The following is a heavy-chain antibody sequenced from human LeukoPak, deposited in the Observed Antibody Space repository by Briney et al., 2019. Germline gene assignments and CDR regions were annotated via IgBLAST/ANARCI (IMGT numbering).Heavy chain of an antibody. J-gene: IGHJ6*04. CDR1: GSRFTNYW. Sequence: GESLQISCKGSGSRFTNYWIGWVRQMPGKGLECMGIIYPADSDTRYSPSFQGQVTISADKSISTAYLQWSSLKASDTAMYYCARHPPISSGLDVWGKGTTVTVSS. CDR3: ARHPPISSGLDV. CDR2: IYPADSDT. V-gene: IGHV5-51*01. D-gene: IGHD3-3*02.